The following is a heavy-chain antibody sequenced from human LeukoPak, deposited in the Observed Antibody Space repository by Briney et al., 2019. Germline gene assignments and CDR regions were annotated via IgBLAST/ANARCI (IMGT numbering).Heavy chain of an antibody. CDR3: ARDPYNPNLYRLAY. CDR1: GFAFGTYA. J-gene: IGHJ4*01. D-gene: IGHD1-14*01. CDR2: ISANGQAT. V-gene: IGHV3-23*01. Sequence: PGGSLRLSCAGSGFAFGTYAMSWVRQAPGMGLEWVSSISANGQATYYADSVEGRFTISRDNSKNTLYLQLNSLRAEDTATYYCARDPYNPNLYRLAYWGQGTLVTVSS.